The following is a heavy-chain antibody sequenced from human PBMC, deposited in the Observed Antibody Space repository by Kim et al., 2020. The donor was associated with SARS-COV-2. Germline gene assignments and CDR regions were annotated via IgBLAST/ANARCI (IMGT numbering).Heavy chain of an antibody. CDR1: GGSISSYY. Sequence: SETLSLTCTVSGGSISSYYWSWIRQPAGKGLEWIGRIYTSGSTNYNPSLKSRVTMSVDTSKNQFSLKLSSVTAADTAVYYCAGVSSIAARPWAFDIWGQGTMVTVSS. J-gene: IGHJ3*02. CDR2: IYTSGST. CDR3: AGVSSIAARPWAFDI. V-gene: IGHV4-4*07. D-gene: IGHD6-6*01.